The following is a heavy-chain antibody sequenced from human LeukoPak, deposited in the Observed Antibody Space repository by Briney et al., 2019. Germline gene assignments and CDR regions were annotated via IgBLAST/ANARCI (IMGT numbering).Heavy chain of an antibody. V-gene: IGHV1-58*01. CDR3: AADSTVWTAMVQFDY. CDR2: IVVGSGNT. D-gene: IGHD5-18*01. CDR1: GFTFTSSA. Sequence: GASVKVSCKASGFTFTSSAVQWVRQGRGQRLEWIGWIVVGSGNTNYAQKFQERVTITRDMSTSTAYMELSSLRSEDTAVYYCAADSTVWTAMVQFDYWGQGTLVTVSS. J-gene: IGHJ4*02.